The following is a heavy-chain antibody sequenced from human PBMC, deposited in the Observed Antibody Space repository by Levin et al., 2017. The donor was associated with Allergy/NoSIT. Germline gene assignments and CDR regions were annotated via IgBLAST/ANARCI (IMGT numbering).Heavy chain of an antibody. V-gene: IGHV4-34*01. CDR3: ARARGYCSAPSCPDWFDA. Sequence: PSETLSLTCAVYGESFSGYYWSWIRQSPEKGLEWIAEINHNERTNYNPSLKNRVTISVDTSKNQFSLNLRSVTAADTAVYYCARARGYCSAPSCPDWFDAWGQGTPVTVSS. CDR2: INHNERT. CDR1: GESFSGYY. J-gene: IGHJ5*02. D-gene: IGHD2-2*01.